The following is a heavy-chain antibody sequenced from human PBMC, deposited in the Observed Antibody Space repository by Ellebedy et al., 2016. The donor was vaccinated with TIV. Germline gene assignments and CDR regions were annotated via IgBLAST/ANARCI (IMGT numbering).Heavy chain of an antibody. D-gene: IGHD5-12*01. CDR1: GGTFSSYA. J-gene: IGHJ6*02. CDR2: IIPIFGTA. V-gene: IGHV1-69*13. Sequence: ASVKVSXXASGGTFSSYAISWVRQAPGQGLAWMGGIIPIFGTANYAQKFQGRVTITADESTSTAYMELSSLRSEDTAVYYCARGAAVATIRLYYYYGMDVWGQGTTVTVSS. CDR3: ARGAAVATIRLYYYYGMDV.